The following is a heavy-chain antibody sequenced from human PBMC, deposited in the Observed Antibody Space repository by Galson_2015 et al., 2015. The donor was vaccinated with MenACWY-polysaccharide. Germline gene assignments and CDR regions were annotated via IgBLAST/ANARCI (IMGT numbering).Heavy chain of an antibody. CDR3: ARDDLSTVTTRPGY. CDR2: ISVYNGNT. Sequence: SVKVSCKASGYTFTSYGISWVRQAPGQGLEWMGWISVYNGNTKYAQNLQGRVTMTTDTSTSTAYMELRSLRSDDTAVYYCARDDLSTVTTRPGYWGQGTLGTVSS. D-gene: IGHD4-17*01. V-gene: IGHV1-18*01. CDR1: GYTFTSYG. J-gene: IGHJ4*02.